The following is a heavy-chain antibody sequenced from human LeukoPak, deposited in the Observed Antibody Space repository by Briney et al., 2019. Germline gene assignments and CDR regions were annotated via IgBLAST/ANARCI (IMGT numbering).Heavy chain of an antibody. J-gene: IGHJ4*02. Sequence: ASVKVSCKASGYTFTSYAMNWVRQAPGQGLEWMGWINTNTGNPTCAQGFTGRFVFSLDTSVSTAYLQISSLKAEDTAVYYCARGEGVKWELLKGHFDYWGQGTLVTVSS. CDR3: ARGEGVKWELLKGHFDY. V-gene: IGHV7-4-1*02. CDR1: GYTFTSYA. CDR2: INTNTGNP. D-gene: IGHD1-26*01.